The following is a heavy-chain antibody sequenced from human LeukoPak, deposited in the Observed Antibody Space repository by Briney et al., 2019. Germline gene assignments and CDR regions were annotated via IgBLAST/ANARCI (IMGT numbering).Heavy chain of an antibody. CDR1: GGSISSYY. D-gene: IGHD3-3*01. V-gene: IGHV4-59*01. CDR3: ARGVPEYYDFWSGYFYYFDH. J-gene: IGHJ4*02. Sequence: SETLSLTCTVSGGSISSYYWSWIRQPPGKGLEWIGYIYYSGSTNYNPSLKSRVTISVDTSKNQFSLKLTSVTAADTAVYYCARGVPEYYDFWSGYFYYFDHWGQGTLVTVSS. CDR2: IYYSGST.